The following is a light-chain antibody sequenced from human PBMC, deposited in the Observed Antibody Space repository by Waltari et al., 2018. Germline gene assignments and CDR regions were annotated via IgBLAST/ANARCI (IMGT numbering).Light chain of an antibody. J-gene: IGKJ2*01. Sequence: DIQMTQSPSPLSASVGDRVTITCQASQDISNYLNWYQQKPGKPPKLLIYDASNLETGVPSRFSGSGSGTDFTFTISSLQPEDIATYYCQQYDNLPYTFGQGTKLEIK. CDR3: QQYDNLPYT. V-gene: IGKV1-33*01. CDR1: QDISNY. CDR2: DAS.